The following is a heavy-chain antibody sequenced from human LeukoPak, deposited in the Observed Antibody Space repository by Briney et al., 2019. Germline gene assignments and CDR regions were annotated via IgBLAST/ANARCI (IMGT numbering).Heavy chain of an antibody. CDR3: ARDINGGYYGSGSNWFDP. CDR2: INHSGST. J-gene: IGHJ5*02. V-gene: IGHV4-34*01. Sequence: SETLSLTCAVYGGSFSGYYWSWIRQPPGKGLEWIGEINHSGSTNYNPSLKSRVTISVDTSKNQFSLKLSSVTAADTAVYYCARDINGGYYGSGSNWFDPWGQGALVTVSS. CDR1: GGSFSGYY. D-gene: IGHD3-10*01.